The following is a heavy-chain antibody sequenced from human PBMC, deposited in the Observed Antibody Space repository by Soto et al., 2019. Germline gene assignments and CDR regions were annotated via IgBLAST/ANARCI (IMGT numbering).Heavy chain of an antibody. CDR1: GFRFSTTG. CDR3: AKDGLYRGLDY. V-gene: IGHV3-30*18. J-gene: IGHJ4*02. CDR2: IPFDGRNE. D-gene: IGHD4-4*01. Sequence: QVQLEESGGGVVQPGRSLSLSCAASGFRFSTTGIHWVRQAPGKGLEWVAVIPFDGRNERYSDSVKGRFTISRDNAKNTVSLQMNSLRRDDTAVYFCAKDGLYRGLDYWGQGTLVTVSS.